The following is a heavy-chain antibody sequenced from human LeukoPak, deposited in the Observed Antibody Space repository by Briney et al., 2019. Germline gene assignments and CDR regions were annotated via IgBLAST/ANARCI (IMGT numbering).Heavy chain of an antibody. CDR1: GFTFSNHW. CDR3: ARLRGGSY. J-gene: IGHJ4*02. V-gene: IGHV3-7*01. D-gene: IGHD2-15*01. Sequence: GGSLRLSCAASGFTFSNHWMTWVRQAPGKGLEWVANIGQDGGEKYYVDSVKGRFTISRDNTKDSLYLQMKSLGAEDTALYYCARLRGGSYWGGGTLVTVSS. CDR2: IGQDGGEK.